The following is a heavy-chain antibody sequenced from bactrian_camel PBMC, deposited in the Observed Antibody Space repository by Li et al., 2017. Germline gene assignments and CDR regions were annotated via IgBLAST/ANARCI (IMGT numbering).Heavy chain of an antibody. J-gene: IGHJ6*01. CDR3: TAVSGY. V-gene: IGHV3S68*01. Sequence: HVQLVESGGGSVQAGGSLRLSCTASGYTFCMAWFRQAPGEDREGLASISTIDGSTNYADSVKGRFTISKDNAKSTLYLEMKSLKPEDTAVYFCTAVSGYWGQWTQVTVS. CDR1: GYTFC. CDR2: ISTIDGST. D-gene: IGHD3*01.